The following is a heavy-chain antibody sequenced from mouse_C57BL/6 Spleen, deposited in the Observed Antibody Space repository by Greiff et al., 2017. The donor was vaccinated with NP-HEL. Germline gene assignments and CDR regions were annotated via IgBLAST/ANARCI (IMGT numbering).Heavy chain of an antibody. Sequence: EVHLVESGGGLVKPGGSLKLSCAASGFTFSSYAMSWVRQTPEKRLEWVATISDGGSYTYYPDNVKGRFTISRDNAKNNLYLQMSHLKSEDTAMYDCAIYGSSYDYAMDYWGQGTSVTVSS. CDR1: GFTFSSYA. V-gene: IGHV5-4*01. D-gene: IGHD1-1*01. J-gene: IGHJ4*01. CDR2: ISDGGSYT. CDR3: AIYGSSYDYAMDY.